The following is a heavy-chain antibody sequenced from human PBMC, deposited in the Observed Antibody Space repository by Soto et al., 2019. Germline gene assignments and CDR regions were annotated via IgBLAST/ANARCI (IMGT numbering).Heavy chain of an antibody. D-gene: IGHD6-19*01. Sequence: SQTLSLTCAISVDSVSSNSAAWNWIRQSPSRGLEWLGRTYYRSKWYNDYAVSVKSRITINPDTSKNQFSLQLNSVTPEDTAVYYCARDRAWLENYYYYYGMDVWGQGTTVTVSS. CDR1: VDSVSSNSAA. J-gene: IGHJ6*02. CDR3: ARDRAWLENYYYYYGMDV. V-gene: IGHV6-1*01. CDR2: TYYRSKWYN.